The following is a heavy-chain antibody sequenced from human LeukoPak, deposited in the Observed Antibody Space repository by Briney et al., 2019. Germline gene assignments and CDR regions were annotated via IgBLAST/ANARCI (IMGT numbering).Heavy chain of an antibody. CDR3: AREARIAGVFDY. Sequence: SETLTLTCTASGFSISSYYWSWIRQTPGKGLEWVGDIYYSGSNNYNPSLKSRGTISVSTTKNQFSLRLSSVAAAVSAGYYGAREARIAGVFDYWGQGTLVTVSS. V-gene: IGHV4-59*01. CDR1: GFSISSYY. CDR2: IYYSGSN. D-gene: IGHD1-20*01. J-gene: IGHJ4*01.